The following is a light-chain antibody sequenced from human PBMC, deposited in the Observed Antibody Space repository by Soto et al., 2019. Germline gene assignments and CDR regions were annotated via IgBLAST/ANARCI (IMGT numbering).Light chain of an antibody. CDR2: GAS. CDR1: QSVYNN. J-gene: IGKJ3*01. CDR3: QQYNNWPPVT. V-gene: IGKV3-15*01. Sequence: EIVMTQSPATLSVSPGERATLSCRASQSVYNNLAWYQQKPGQAPRLLIYGASTSATGIPARFSGSRSGTEVTPTISSLQAEDFAVYFYQQYNNWPPVTFGPGTKVDI.